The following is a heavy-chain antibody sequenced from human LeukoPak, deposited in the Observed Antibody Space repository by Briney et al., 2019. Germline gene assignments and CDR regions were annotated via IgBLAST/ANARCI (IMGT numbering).Heavy chain of an antibody. D-gene: IGHD6-19*01. Sequence: GGSLRLSCAASGFTVSSNYMSWVRQAPGKGLVWVSRIKSDGSTTTYADSVKGRFTISRDNAKSTLYLQMNSLRAEDTAVYYCVRLADPGYWGQGTLVTVSS. CDR1: GFTVSSNY. CDR2: IKSDGSTT. J-gene: IGHJ4*02. CDR3: VRLADPGY. V-gene: IGHV3-74*01.